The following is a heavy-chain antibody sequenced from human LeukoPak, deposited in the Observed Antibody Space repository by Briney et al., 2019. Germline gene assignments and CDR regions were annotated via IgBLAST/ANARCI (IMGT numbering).Heavy chain of an antibody. D-gene: IGHD3-9*01. CDR3: ARGGQAYYDILTGSNWFDH. CDR1: GFTFSDYY. V-gene: IGHV3-11*01. CDR2: ISSSGSTI. Sequence: PGGSLRLSCAASGFTFSDYYMSWIRQAPGKGLEWVSYISSSGSTIYYADSVKGRFTISRDNAKNSLYLQMNSLRAEDTAVYYCARGGQAYYDILTGSNWFDHWGQGTLVTVSS. J-gene: IGHJ5*02.